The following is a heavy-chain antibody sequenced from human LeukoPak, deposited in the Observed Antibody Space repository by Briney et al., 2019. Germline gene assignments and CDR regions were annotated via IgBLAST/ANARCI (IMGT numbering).Heavy chain of an antibody. J-gene: IGHJ4*02. Sequence: GGSPRLSCAASGFTFSSYAMSWVRQAPGKGLEWVSAISGSGGSTYYADSVKGRFTISRDNSKNTLYLQMNSLRAEDTAVSYCAKDRRYFDWSPFDYWGQGTLVTVSS. D-gene: IGHD3-9*01. V-gene: IGHV3-23*01. CDR2: ISGSGGST. CDR1: GFTFSSYA. CDR3: AKDRRYFDWSPFDY.